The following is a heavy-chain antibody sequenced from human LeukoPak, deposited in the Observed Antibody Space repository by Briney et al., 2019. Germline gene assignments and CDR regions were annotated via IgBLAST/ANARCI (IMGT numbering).Heavy chain of an antibody. Sequence: GGSLRLSCAASGFTFSSYAMTWVRQAPGKGLEWVSAICGSGGCTYYADSVKGRFTISRDNSKNTLYLQMNSLRAEDTAVYYRAKDGPSIAAYYFDYWGQGTLVTVSS. J-gene: IGHJ4*02. CDR3: AKDGPSIAAYYFDY. V-gene: IGHV3-23*01. CDR2: ICGSGGCT. D-gene: IGHD6-6*01. CDR1: GFTFSSYA.